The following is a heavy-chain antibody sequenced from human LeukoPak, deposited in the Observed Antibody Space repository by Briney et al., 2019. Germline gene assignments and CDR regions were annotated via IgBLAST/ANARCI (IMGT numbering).Heavy chain of an antibody. D-gene: IGHD3-10*01. CDR1: GFTFSSYW. CDR3: ARDEFGANGSGDLDY. Sequence: PGGSLRLSCAASGFTFSSYWMHWVRQAPGKGLVWVSRINSDGSGTTYAGSVKGRFTISRDNAKNTLYLQMNTLRAEDTAVYYCARDEFGANGSGDLDYWGQGTLVTVSS. CDR2: INSDGSGT. J-gene: IGHJ4*02. V-gene: IGHV3-74*01.